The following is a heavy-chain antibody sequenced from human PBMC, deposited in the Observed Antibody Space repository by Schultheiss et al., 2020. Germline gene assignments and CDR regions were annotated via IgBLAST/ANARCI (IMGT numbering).Heavy chain of an antibody. CDR1: GGSISSGGYY. CDR3: ARREVATGGFDY. V-gene: IGHV4-31*03. D-gene: IGHD5-12*01. Sequence: SETLSLTCTVSGGSISSGGYYWSWIRQHPGKGLEWIGYIYYSGSTYYNPSLKSRVTISVDTSKNQFSLKLSSVTAADTAVYYCARREVATGGFDYWGQGTLVTVSS. CDR2: IYYSGST. J-gene: IGHJ4*02.